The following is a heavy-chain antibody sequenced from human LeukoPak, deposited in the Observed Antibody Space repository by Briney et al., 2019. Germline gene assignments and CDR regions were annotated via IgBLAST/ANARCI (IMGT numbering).Heavy chain of an antibody. D-gene: IGHD2-2*02. CDR2: IKQDGSEK. J-gene: IGHJ6*03. V-gene: IGHV3-7*01. Sequence: GGSLRLSCAASGFTFSSYWMSWVRQAPGKGLEWVANIKQDGSEKYYVDSVKGRFTISRDNAKNSLYLQMNSLRDEDTAVYYCARDIGDCSSLSCYNHYYYMDVWGKGTTVTVSS. CDR1: GFTFSSYW. CDR3: ARDIGDCSSLSCYNHYYYMDV.